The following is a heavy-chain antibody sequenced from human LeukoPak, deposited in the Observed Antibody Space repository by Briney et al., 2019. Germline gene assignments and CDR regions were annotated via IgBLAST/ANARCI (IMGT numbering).Heavy chain of an antibody. V-gene: IGHV3-30*02. Sequence: GGSLRLSCAASGFTFSSYGMHWVRQAPGKGLEWVAFIRYDGSNKYYADSVKGRFTISRDNSKNTLYLQMNSLRADDTAVYYCAKDHGSSDWYYFDYWGQGTLVTVSS. CDR3: AKDHGSSDWYYFDY. J-gene: IGHJ4*02. CDR1: GFTFSSYG. CDR2: IRYDGSNK. D-gene: IGHD6-13*01.